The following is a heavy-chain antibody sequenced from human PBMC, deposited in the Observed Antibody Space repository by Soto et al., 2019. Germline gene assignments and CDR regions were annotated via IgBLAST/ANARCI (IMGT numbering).Heavy chain of an antibody. CDR3: ARGGPGVAIDY. V-gene: IGHV3-33*01. Sequence: QVQLVESGGGVVQPGRSLRLSCAASGFTFSSYGMHWVRQAPGKGLEWVAVIWYDGSNKYYADSVKGRFTISRDNSKNTLYLQMNSLRAEDTAVYYCARGGPGVAIDYWGQGTLVTVSS. CDR2: IWYDGSNK. J-gene: IGHJ4*02. D-gene: IGHD7-27*01. CDR1: GFTFSSYG.